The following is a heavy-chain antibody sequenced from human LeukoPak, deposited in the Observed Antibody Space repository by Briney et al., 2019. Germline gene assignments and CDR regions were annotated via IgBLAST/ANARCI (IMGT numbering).Heavy chain of an antibody. Sequence: GGSLRLSCAASGFTFSSYEMNWVRQAPGKGLEWVSYISSSGSTIYYADSVKGRFTISRDNAKNSLSLQVNSLSAEDTAVYYCARSRSGYYEDYWGQGTLVTVSS. CDR1: GFTFSSYE. CDR3: ARSRSGYYEDY. CDR2: ISSSGSTI. V-gene: IGHV3-48*03. J-gene: IGHJ4*02. D-gene: IGHD3-22*01.